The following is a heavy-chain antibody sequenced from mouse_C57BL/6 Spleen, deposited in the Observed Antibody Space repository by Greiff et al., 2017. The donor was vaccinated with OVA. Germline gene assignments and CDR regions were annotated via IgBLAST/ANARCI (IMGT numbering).Heavy chain of an antibody. D-gene: IGHD2-2*01. J-gene: IGHJ4*01. V-gene: IGHV1-55*01. CDR1: GYTFTSYW. Sequence: QVQLQQPGAELVKPGASVKMSCKASGYTFTSYWITWVTQRPGQGLEWIGDIYPGSGSTNYNEKFKSKAALTVDTSSSTAYMQLSSLTSEDSAVYYCASMVTTEDYAMDYWGEGTSVSVSS. CDR3: ASMVTTEDYAMDY. CDR2: IYPGSGST.